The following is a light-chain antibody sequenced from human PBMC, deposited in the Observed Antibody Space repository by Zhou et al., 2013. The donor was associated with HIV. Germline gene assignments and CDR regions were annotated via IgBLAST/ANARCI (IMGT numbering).Light chain of an antibody. Sequence: DIQMTQSPSTLSASVGDRITITCRASQIISNWVAWYQQKPGKAPKLLIHKASILEASVPSRFSGSGSGTEFTLTIIGLQPDDSATYYCQQYNNKPITFGQGTRLEI. CDR3: QQYNNKPIT. J-gene: IGKJ5*01. V-gene: IGKV1-5*03. CDR2: KAS. CDR1: QIISNW.